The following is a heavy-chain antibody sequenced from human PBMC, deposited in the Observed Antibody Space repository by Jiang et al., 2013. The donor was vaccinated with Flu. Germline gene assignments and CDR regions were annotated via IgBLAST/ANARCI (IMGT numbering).Heavy chain of an antibody. V-gene: IGHV1-2*02. CDR2: INPNSGGT. CDR1: GYTFTGYY. D-gene: IGHD6-19*01. Sequence: EVKKPGASVKVSCKASGYTFTGYYMHWVRQAPGQGLEWMGWINPNSGGTNYAQKFQGRVTMTRDTSISTAYMELSRLRSDDTAVYYCARDPHSSGWYYYYYYGMDVWGQGTTVTVSS. J-gene: IGHJ6*02. CDR3: ARDPHSSGWYYYYYYGMDV.